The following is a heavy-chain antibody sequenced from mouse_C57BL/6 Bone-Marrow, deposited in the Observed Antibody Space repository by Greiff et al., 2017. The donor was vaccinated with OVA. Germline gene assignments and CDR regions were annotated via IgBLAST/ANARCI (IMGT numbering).Heavy chain of an antibody. CDR1: GYTFTSYW. CDR3: ARLYYTLYYFDY. CDR2: IHPNSGST. D-gene: IGHD2-1*01. V-gene: IGHV1-64*01. Sequence: VQLQQPGAELVKPGASVKLSCKASGYTFTSYWMHWVKQRPGQGLEWIGMIHPNSGSTNYNEKFKSKATLTVDKSSSTAYMQLSSLTSEDSAVYYCARLYYTLYYFDYWGQGTTLTVSS. J-gene: IGHJ2*01.